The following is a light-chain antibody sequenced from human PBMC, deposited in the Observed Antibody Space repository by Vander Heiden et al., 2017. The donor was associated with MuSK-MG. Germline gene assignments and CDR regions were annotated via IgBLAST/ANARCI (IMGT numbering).Light chain of an antibody. CDR3: MQSIQLPRT. CDR1: ESLLKSDGKTY. J-gene: IGKJ1*01. V-gene: IGKV2D-29*01. Sequence: DMVMTQPPVPLPATPGQPASISCKSSESLLKSDGKTYLYWYLQKAGQPPQLLMYEGSKRCSGVPDRFSGSGSGTDFTLNISRVEADDVGVYYCMQSIQLPRTFGQGTKVEIK. CDR2: EGS.